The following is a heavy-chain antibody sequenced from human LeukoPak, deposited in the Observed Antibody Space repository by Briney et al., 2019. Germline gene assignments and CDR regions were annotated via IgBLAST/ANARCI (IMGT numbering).Heavy chain of an antibody. J-gene: IGHJ6*02. V-gene: IGHV1-69*13. CDR2: IIPIFGTA. Sequence: ASVKVSCKASGGTFSSYAISWVRQAPGQGLEWMGGIIPIFGTANYARKFQGRVTITADESTSTAYMELSSLRSEDTAVYYCARAATYYYGSGSSSPYGMDVWGQGTTVTVSS. D-gene: IGHD3-10*01. CDR3: ARAATYYYGSGSSSPYGMDV. CDR1: GGTFSSYA.